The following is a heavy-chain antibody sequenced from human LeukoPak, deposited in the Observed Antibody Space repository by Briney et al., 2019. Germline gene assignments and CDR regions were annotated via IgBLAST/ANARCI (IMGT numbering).Heavy chain of an antibody. D-gene: IGHD3-22*01. CDR2: IIPIFGTA. CDR3: ARLNYYDSSGYDDY. CDR1: VCTFSSYA. J-gene: IGHJ4*02. Sequence: GASVKVSCKASVCTFSSYAISWVRQAPGQGLEWMGGIIPIFGTANYAQKFQGRVTITADESTSTAYMELSSLRSEDTAVYYCARLNYYDSSGYDDYWGQGTLVTVSS. V-gene: IGHV1-69*13.